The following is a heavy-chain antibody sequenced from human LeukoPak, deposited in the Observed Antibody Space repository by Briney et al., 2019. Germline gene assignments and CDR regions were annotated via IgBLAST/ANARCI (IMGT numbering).Heavy chain of an antibody. V-gene: IGHV3-48*03. CDR1: RFTFSSYE. D-gene: IGHD6-13*01. CDR2: ISSSGSTI. Sequence: GGSLRLSCPASRFTFSSYEMNWVRQAPGKGLEWVSYISSSGSTIYYADSVKVRFTISRDNAKNSLYLQMNSLRAEDTAVYYCARASPLAAAYDYWGQGTLVTVSS. CDR3: ARASPLAAAYDY. J-gene: IGHJ4*02.